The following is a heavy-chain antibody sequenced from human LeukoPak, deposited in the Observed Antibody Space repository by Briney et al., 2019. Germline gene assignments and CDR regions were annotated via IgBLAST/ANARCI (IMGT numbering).Heavy chain of an antibody. D-gene: IGHD1-1*01. V-gene: IGHV3-30*02. CDR3: AKVRGYRQAEGVFDY. CDR2: TRYDATKK. Sequence: PGGSLRLSCAVSGFTFNIYGMHWVRQAPGKGLEWVAFTRYDATKKYYADSVKDRFTISRDDSKNTIYLQMNSLRAEDTAVYYCAKVRGYRQAEGVFDYWGQGTLVTVSS. CDR1: GFTFNIYG. J-gene: IGHJ4*02.